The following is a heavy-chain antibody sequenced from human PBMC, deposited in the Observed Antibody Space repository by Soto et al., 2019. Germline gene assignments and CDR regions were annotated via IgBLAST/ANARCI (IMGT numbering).Heavy chain of an antibody. V-gene: IGHV4-4*02. CDR2: IYHTGST. J-gene: IGHJ5*02. CDR3: ATLPPLIALAVLPIPT. Sequence: QVQLRESGPGPVKPSGTLSLSCTVSGGSISSTNLWTWVRQSPGKGLEWIGEIYHTGSTNYNPYLRGRVTMSVEKYTNQFPLRRRYVTDADTAMYYCATLPPLIALAVLPIPTWGQGTLVTVS. CDR1: GGSISSTNL. D-gene: IGHD2-8*02.